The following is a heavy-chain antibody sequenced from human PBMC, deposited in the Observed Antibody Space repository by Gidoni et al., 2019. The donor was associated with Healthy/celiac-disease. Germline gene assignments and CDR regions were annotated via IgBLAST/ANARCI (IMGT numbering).Heavy chain of an antibody. Sequence: QVQLVESGGGVVQPGRSLRLSCAASGFTFSRYGMHGVRQAPGKGLEGVAVIWYDGSNKYYADSVKGRFTISRDNSKNTLYLQMNSLRAEDTAVYYCASSRAYSSSWVDYWGQGTLVTVSS. CDR2: IWYDGSNK. J-gene: IGHJ4*02. V-gene: IGHV3-33*01. CDR1: GFTFSRYG. CDR3: ASSRAYSSSWVDY. D-gene: IGHD6-13*01.